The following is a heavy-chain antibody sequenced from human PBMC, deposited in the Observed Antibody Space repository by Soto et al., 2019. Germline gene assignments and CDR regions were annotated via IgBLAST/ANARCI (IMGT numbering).Heavy chain of an antibody. V-gene: IGHV1-69*08. CDR3: ARGPGFVLVPAATDRVSWFDP. CDR2: IIPILGTA. D-gene: IGHD2-2*01. J-gene: IGHJ5*02. Sequence: GASVKVSCKASGGTFSSYTISWGRQAPGQRLEWMGRIIPILGTANYAQKFQGRVTITADESTSTAYMELSSLRSEDTAVYYCARGPGFVLVPAATDRVSWFDPWGQGTLVTVSS. CDR1: GGTFSSYT.